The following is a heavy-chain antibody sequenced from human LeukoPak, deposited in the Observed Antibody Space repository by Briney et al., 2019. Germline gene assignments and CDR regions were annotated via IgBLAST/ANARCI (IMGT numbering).Heavy chain of an antibody. CDR3: ARGRGYNDY. D-gene: IGHD5-24*01. CDR2: IHPSTGNP. CDR1: GYSFSNYA. Sequence: ASVKVSCKASGYSFSNYAMNWVRQAPGQGLEFMGWIHPSTGNPAYAQGFSGRFVFSLDTSVSTAYLQISSLKAEDTAVYYCARGRGYNDYWGQGTLVTVSS. J-gene: IGHJ4*02. V-gene: IGHV7-4-1*02.